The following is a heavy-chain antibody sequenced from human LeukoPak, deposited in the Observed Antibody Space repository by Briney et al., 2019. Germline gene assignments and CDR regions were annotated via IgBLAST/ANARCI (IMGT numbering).Heavy chain of an antibody. CDR2: FEPEEGEHGET. J-gene: IGHJ3*02. D-gene: IGHD1-1*01. Sequence: ASVEVSCKVSGYSLSDLSIHWVRHVPGKGLEWRGGFEPEEGEHGETIYAQKFEGRLTLTEDTATDTAYMELVSLTSADTAVYYCATDRLEIYALHIWGQGTVVTVSS. CDR3: ATDRLEIYALHI. V-gene: IGHV1-24*01. CDR1: GYSLSDLS.